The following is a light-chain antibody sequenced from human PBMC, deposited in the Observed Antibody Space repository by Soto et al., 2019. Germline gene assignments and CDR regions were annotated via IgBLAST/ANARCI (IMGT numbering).Light chain of an antibody. V-gene: IGKV3D-15*01. Sequence: PGDRVTITCRASQSVTSNYLAWYQQKPGQAPRLLIFGASIRVTGIPDRFIGSGSGTDFTLTISSLQSEDFAVYYCQQYNNWPPWTFGQGTKVDIK. CDR1: QSVTSN. J-gene: IGKJ1*01. CDR3: QQYNNWPPWT. CDR2: GAS.